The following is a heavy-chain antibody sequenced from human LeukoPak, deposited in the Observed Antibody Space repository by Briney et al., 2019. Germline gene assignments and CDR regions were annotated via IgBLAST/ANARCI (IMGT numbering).Heavy chain of an antibody. D-gene: IGHD6-13*01. CDR1: GFTFSNYW. CDR3: ARDSAKSRSFAFDI. J-gene: IGHJ3*02. V-gene: IGHV3-7*01. Sequence: GGSLRLSCAASGFTFSNYWMAWVRQAPGKWLEWVANINLDGSEKDYVDSLKGRCTISRDDAKNSLYLQVNTLRAEDTAVYYCARDSAKSRSFAFDIWGQGTVVTVSS. CDR2: INLDGSEK.